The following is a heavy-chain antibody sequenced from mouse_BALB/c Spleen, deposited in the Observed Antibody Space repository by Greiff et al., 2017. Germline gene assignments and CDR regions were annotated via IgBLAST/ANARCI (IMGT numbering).Heavy chain of an antibody. J-gene: IGHJ3*01. D-gene: IGHD2-2*01. V-gene: IGHV7-3*02. CDR1: GFTFTDYY. CDR3: ARDSGYWFAY. CDR2: IRNKANGYTT. Sequence: EVQVVESGGGLVQPGGSLRLSCATSGFTFTDYYMSWVRQPPGKALEWLGFIRNKANGYTTEYSASVKGRFTISRDNSQSILYLQMNTLRAEDSATYYCARDSGYWFAYWGQGTLVTVSA.